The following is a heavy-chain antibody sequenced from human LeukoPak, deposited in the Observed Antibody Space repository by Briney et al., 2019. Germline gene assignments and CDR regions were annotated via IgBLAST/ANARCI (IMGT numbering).Heavy chain of an antibody. CDR3: STASSGAFDI. J-gene: IGHJ3*02. D-gene: IGHD6-25*01. CDR1: GDSISSNSAA. V-gene: IGHV6-1*01. Sequence: SQTLSLTCAISGDSISSNSAAWTWIRQSPSRGLEWLGRTYYRSKSYNDYAVSVKSRITINPDTSKNQFSLQLNSVTHADTAVYYCSTASSGAFDIWGQGTMVTVSS. CDR2: TYYRSKSYN.